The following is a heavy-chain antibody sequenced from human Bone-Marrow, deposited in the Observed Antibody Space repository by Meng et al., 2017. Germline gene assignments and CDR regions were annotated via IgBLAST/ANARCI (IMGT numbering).Heavy chain of an antibody. V-gene: IGHV3-11*01. J-gene: IGHJ4*02. CDR3: ARVQSNYYDRTGYYSRWFDY. CDR1: GFTFSDYY. CDR2: ISSSGSTI. D-gene: IGHD3-22*01. Sequence: GESLKISCAASGFTFSDYYMSWIRQAPGKGLEWVSYISSSGSTIYYADSVKGRFTISRDNAKNSLYLQMNSLRAEDTAVYYCARVQSNYYDRTGYYSRWFDYWGQGTLVTVSS.